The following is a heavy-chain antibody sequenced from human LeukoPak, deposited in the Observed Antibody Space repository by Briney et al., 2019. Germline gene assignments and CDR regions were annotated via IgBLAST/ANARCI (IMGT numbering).Heavy chain of an antibody. Sequence: GGSLRLSCAASGFTFSNYAMHWVRQAPGKGLVWVSRISSDGSYTSYADSVKGRFTIFRDNSENTLYLQMNSLRAEDTAVYYCARDRFDPWGQGTLVTVSS. CDR2: ISSDGSYT. CDR3: ARDRFDP. CDR1: GFTFSNYA. V-gene: IGHV3-74*01. J-gene: IGHJ5*02.